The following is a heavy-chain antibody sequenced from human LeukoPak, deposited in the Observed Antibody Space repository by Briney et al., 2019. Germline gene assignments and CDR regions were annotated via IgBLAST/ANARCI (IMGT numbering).Heavy chain of an antibody. V-gene: IGHV4-59*01. CDR1: GGSISSYY. CDR2: IYYSGST. J-gene: IGHJ6*02. CDR3: ARGTPFYYYYGMDV. Sequence: SETLSLTCTVSGGSISSYYWSWIRQPPGKGLEWIGYIYYSGSTNYNPSLKSRVTISVDTPKNQFSLKLSSVTAADTAVYYCARGTPFYYYYGMDVWGQGTTVTVSS.